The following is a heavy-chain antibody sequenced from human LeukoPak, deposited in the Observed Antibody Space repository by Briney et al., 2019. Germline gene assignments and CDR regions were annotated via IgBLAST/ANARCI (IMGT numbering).Heavy chain of an antibody. J-gene: IGHJ5*02. V-gene: IGHV1-69*05. CDR1: GRTFNNSA. D-gene: IGHD5-12*01. CDR2: IMPLFGTA. Sequence: SVKVSCKTSGRTFNNSAISWVRQAPGQGLEWLGGIMPLFGTAGYAQKFQGRVTITKDESTRTVYLELTSLTSDDTAVYYCARDVHGGYGSGWFDPWGQGTLVSVSS. CDR3: ARDVHGGYGSGWFDP.